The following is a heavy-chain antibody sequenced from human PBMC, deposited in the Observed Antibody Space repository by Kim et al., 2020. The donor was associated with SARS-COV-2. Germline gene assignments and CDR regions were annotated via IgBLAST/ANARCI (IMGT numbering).Heavy chain of an antibody. CDR1: GYTFTSYY. J-gene: IGHJ5*02. D-gene: IGHD1-7*01. Sequence: ASVKVSCKASGYTFTSYYMHWVRQAPGQGLEWMGIINPSGGSTSYAQKFQGRVTMTRDTSTSTVYMELSSLRSEDTAVYYCARDPAGTTFRFSAGWFDPWGQGTLVTVSS. V-gene: IGHV1-46*01. CDR3: ARDPAGTTFRFSAGWFDP. CDR2: INPSGGST.